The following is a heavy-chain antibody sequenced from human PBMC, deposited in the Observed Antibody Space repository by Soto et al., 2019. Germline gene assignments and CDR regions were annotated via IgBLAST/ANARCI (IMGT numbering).Heavy chain of an antibody. CDR2: IYYSGST. J-gene: IGHJ6*02. CDR1: GGSISSSSYY. CDR3: ARGPRDFGVVPYMDV. V-gene: IGHV4-39*01. D-gene: IGHD3-3*01. Sequence: PSETLSLTCTVSGGSISSSSYYWGWIRQPPGKGLEWIGSIYYSGSTYYNPSLKSRVTISVDTSKNQFSLKLSSVTAADTAVYYCARGPRDFGVVPYMDVWGQGTTVTVSS.